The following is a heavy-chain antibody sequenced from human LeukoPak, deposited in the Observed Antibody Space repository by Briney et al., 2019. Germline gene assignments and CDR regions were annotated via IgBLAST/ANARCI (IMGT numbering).Heavy chain of an antibody. D-gene: IGHD3-22*01. J-gene: IGHJ5*02. CDR2: IIPIFGTA. V-gene: IGHV1-69*01. Sequence: GSSVKVSCKASGGTFSSYAISWARQAPGQGLEWMGGIIPIFGTANYAQKFQGRVTITADESTSTAYMELSSLRSEDTAVYYCARLYYDSSGYYFNWFDPWGQGTLVTVSS. CDR1: GGTFSSYA. CDR3: ARLYYDSSGYYFNWFDP.